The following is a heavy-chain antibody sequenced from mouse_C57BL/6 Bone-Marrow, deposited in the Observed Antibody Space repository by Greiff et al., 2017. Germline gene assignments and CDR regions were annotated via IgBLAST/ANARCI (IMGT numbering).Heavy chain of an antibody. CDR3: ARHRGYWFAY. V-gene: IGHV5-9*01. Sequence: EVKLMESGGGLVKPGGSLKLSCAASGFTFSSYTMSWVRQTPEKRLEWVATISGGGGNTYYPDRVKGRFTISRDNAKNTLYLQMSSLRSEDTALYYCARHRGYWFAYWGQGTLVTVSA. CDR1: GFTFSSYT. D-gene: IGHD2-2*01. CDR2: ISGGGGNT. J-gene: IGHJ3*01.